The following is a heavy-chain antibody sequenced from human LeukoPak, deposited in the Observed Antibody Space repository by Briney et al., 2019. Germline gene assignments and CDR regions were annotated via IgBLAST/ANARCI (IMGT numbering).Heavy chain of an antibody. CDR2: IYYSGST. Sequence: SETLSLTCTVSGGSISSYYWSWIRQPPGKGLEWIGYIYYSGSTNYNPSLKSRVTISVDTSKSQFSLKLSSVTAADTAVYYCAVTPIQANYFDYWGQGTLVTVSS. CDR1: GGSISSYY. J-gene: IGHJ4*02. CDR3: AVTPIQANYFDY. V-gene: IGHV4-59*01. D-gene: IGHD1-1*01.